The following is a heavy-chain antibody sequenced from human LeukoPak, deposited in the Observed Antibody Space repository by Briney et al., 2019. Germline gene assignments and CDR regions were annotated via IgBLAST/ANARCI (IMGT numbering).Heavy chain of an antibody. CDR1: GFTFSSYG. CDR3: ARPYCSSTTCYLYFEY. J-gene: IGHJ4*02. Sequence: GGSLRLSCAASGFTFSSYGMHWVRQAPGKGLEWVAFIRYDGNNKYYADSVKGRFTISRDTSKNTLYLQMNSLRVEDTAVYYCARPYCSSTTCYLYFEYWGQGTLVTVSS. D-gene: IGHD2-2*01. V-gene: IGHV3-30*02. CDR2: IRYDGNNK.